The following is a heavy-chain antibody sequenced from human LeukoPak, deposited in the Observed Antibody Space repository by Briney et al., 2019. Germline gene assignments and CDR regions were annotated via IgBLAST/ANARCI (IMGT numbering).Heavy chain of an antibody. CDR2: IYYSGST. J-gene: IGHJ5*02. D-gene: IGHD6-19*01. Sequence: SETLSLTCTVSGGSISSYYWSWIRQPPGKGLEWIGYIYYSGSTNYNPSLKSRVIISVDTSKNQFSLKLSSVTAADTAVYYCAREAGEGAYNWFDPWGQGTLVTVSS. CDR1: GGSISSYY. V-gene: IGHV4-59*01. CDR3: AREAGEGAYNWFDP.